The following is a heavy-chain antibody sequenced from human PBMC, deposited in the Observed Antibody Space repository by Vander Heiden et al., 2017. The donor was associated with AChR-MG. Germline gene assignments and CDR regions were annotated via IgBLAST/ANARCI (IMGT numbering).Heavy chain of an antibody. Sequence: LQLQESGPGLVKPSETLSLTCTVSGGSIRSSSYYWGWIRPLPGKGLEWIGSIDYSGSTYYNPSLKSRVTISVDTSKNQFALKLSSVTAADTAVYYCARSGGGGYYDILTGYYKGYYYYGMDVWGQGTTVTVSS. D-gene: IGHD3-9*01. CDR1: GGSIRSSSYY. CDR3: ARSGGGGYYDILTGYYKGYYYYGMDV. V-gene: IGHV4-39*01. CDR2: IDYSGST. J-gene: IGHJ6*02.